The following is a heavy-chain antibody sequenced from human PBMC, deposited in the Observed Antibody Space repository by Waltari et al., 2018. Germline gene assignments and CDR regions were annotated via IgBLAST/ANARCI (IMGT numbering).Heavy chain of an antibody. J-gene: IGHJ4*02. V-gene: IGHV4-34*01. CDR2: INHRGHT. CDR3: ARAIRQKYYFDY. Sequence: QVQLQQWGAGLLKPSETLSLTCAVYGGSFSGYYWSWIRQPPGKGLEWIGEINHRGHTNSHPSLNSRVTISVDTSKNQFSLKLSSVTAADTAVYYCARAIRQKYYFDYWGQGTLVTVSS. CDR1: GGSFSGYY.